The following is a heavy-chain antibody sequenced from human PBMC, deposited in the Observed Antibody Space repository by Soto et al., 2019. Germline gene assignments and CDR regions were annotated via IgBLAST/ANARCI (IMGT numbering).Heavy chain of an antibody. CDR2: IYYTEST. CDR1: GGSISSGSYY. D-gene: IGHD3-16*02. Sequence: SETLSLTCTVSGGSISSGSYYWTWIRQHPGKGLEWIGYIYYTESTNYNPSLKSRVTISVDTSKNQFSLKLSSVTAADTAVYYCARLELKDYDYIWGSYRRSYYFDYWGQGTLVTVSS. CDR3: ARLELKDYDYIWGSYRRSYYFDY. V-gene: IGHV4-30-4*08. J-gene: IGHJ4*02.